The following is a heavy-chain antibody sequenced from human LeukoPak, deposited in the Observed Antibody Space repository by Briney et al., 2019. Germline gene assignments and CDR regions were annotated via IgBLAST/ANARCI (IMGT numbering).Heavy chain of an antibody. CDR1: GFTFSDYE. V-gene: IGHV3-48*03. Sequence: PGGSLRLSCAASGFTFSDYEFNWVRQAPGKGLEWVSYISSRSTTIYYADSVKGRFTISRDNAKNSLFLQMSSLGAEDTAVYYCARDLTVRGVSPLDYWGQGTLVTVSS. CDR3: ARDLTVRGVSPLDY. CDR2: ISSRSTTI. J-gene: IGHJ4*02. D-gene: IGHD3-10*01.